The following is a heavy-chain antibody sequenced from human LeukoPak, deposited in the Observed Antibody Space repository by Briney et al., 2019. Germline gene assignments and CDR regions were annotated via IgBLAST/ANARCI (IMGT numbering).Heavy chain of an antibody. Sequence: GGSLRLSCAASGFTFSSYGMHWVRQAPGKGLEWVAFIWYDGSNKYYADSVKGRFTISRDNSKNTLYLQMNSLRAEDTAVYYCAKWRQWLGYYFDYWGQGTLVTVSS. CDR3: AKWRQWLGYYFDY. D-gene: IGHD6-19*01. CDR2: IWYDGSNK. V-gene: IGHV3-30*02. CDR1: GFTFSSYG. J-gene: IGHJ4*02.